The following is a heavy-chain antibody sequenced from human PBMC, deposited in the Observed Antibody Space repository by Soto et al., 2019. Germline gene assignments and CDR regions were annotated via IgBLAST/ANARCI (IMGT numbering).Heavy chain of an antibody. CDR1: VASISGFY. Sequence: SETLSLACTVSVASISGFYWSWIRKSAGKGLEWIGRIYATGTTDYNPSLKSRVMMSVDTSKKQFSLKLRSVTAADTAVYYCVRDGTKTLRDWFDPWGQGISVTVSS. D-gene: IGHD1-1*01. V-gene: IGHV4-4*07. CDR3: VRDGTKTLRDWFDP. CDR2: IYATGTT. J-gene: IGHJ5*02.